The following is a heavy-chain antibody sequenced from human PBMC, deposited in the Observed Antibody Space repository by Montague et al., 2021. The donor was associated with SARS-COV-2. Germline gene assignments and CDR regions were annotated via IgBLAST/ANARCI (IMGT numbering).Heavy chain of an antibody. CDR3: ARLLRSCTNGVCRTYYYYAMDV. CDR2: IYYSGST. D-gene: IGHD2-8*01. J-gene: IGHJ6*02. V-gene: IGHV4-59*01. CDR1: GGSISGYY. Sequence: SETLSLTCTASGGSISGYYWSWIRQPPGKGLEWIGYIYYSGSTKYNPFLESRVTVSVDRSKNQVSLKLSSVTAADTAVYYCARLLRSCTNGVCRTYYYYAMDVWGQGTTVTVSS.